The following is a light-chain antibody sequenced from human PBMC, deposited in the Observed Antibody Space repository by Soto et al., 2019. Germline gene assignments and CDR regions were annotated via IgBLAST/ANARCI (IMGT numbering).Light chain of an antibody. CDR3: QQYNYWPIT. J-gene: IGKJ5*01. V-gene: IGKV3-15*01. CDR2: GAS. Sequence: EIVMTQSPATLSVSPVERVTLSCMASQSVSTRLAWYQHKPGQSPRLLMYGASTRATGIPARSSGSGSETDFTLTVSSLRSEDSAVYYCQQYNYWPITFGQGTRLEIK. CDR1: QSVSTR.